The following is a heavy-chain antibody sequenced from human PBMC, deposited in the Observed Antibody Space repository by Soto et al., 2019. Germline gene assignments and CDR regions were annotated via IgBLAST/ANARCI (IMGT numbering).Heavy chain of an antibody. D-gene: IGHD5-12*01. V-gene: IGHV1-18*01. CDR3: ARDLGRDGYNYRAFDI. CDR1: GYTFTSYG. J-gene: IGHJ3*02. CDR2: ISAYNGNT. Sequence: ASVKVSCKASGYTFTSYGISWVRQAPGQGLEWMGWISAYNGNTNYAQKLQGRVTMTTDTSTSTAYMELRSLRSDDTAVYYCARDLGRDGYNYRAFDIWGQGTMVTVSS.